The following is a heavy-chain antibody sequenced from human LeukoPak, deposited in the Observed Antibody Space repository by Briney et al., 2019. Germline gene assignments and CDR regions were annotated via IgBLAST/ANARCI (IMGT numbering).Heavy chain of an antibody. CDR1: GGSISSYY. CDR3: ARDTSGWYFNL. D-gene: IGHD6-19*01. Sequence: SETLSLTCTVSGGSISSYYWTWIRQPPGKGLEWIGYIHYSGIINYNPSLKSRVTMSIDTSKCQFSLNLTSETAGDTALYYCARDTSGWYFNLWGRGTLVTVSS. V-gene: IGHV4-59*12. CDR2: IHYSGII. J-gene: IGHJ2*01.